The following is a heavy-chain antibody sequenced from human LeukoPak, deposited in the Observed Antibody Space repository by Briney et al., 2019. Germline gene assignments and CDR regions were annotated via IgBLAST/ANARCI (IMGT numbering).Heavy chain of an antibody. CDR1: GFIFSDHG. Sequence: PGGSLRLSCAASGFIFSDHGMHWVRQAPGKGLEWVSAISGSGGSTYYADSVKGRFTISRDNSKNSLYLQMNSLRAEDTAVYFCARDQGGSYSYWGQGTLVTVSS. J-gene: IGHJ4*02. CDR2: ISGSGGST. D-gene: IGHD1-26*01. V-gene: IGHV3-23*01. CDR3: ARDQGGSYSY.